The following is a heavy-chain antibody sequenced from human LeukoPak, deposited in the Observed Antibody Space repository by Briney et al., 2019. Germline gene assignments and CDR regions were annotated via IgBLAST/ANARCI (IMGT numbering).Heavy chain of an antibody. V-gene: IGHV3-21*01. J-gene: IGHJ4*02. CDR3: ARDGQEVPDY. CDR1: GFTFSSYS. Sequence: PGGSLRLSCAASGFTFSSYSMNWVRQAPGKGLEWVSSISSSSSYIYYADSVKGRFTISRDNAKNSLYLQMNSLRAENTAVYYCARDGQEVPDYWGQGTLVTVSS. CDR2: ISSSSSYI.